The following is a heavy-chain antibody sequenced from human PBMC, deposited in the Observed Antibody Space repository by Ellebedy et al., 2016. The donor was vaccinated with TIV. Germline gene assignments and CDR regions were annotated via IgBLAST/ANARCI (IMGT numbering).Heavy chain of an antibody. D-gene: IGHD2-2*01. CDR1: GGSISSSNW. V-gene: IGHV4-4*02. J-gene: IGHJ5*02. CDR3: ASAQLLFWSWFDP. CDR2: IYHSGST. Sequence: GSLRLXXAVSGGSISSSNWWSWVRQPPGKGLEWIGEIYHSGSTNYNPSLKSRVTISVDKSENQFSLKLSSVTAADTAVYYCASAQLLFWSWFDPWGQGTLVTVSS.